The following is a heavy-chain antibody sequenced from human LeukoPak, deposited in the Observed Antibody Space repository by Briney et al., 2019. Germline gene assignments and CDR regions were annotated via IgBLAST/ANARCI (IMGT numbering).Heavy chain of an antibody. CDR3: ARAGYCSSTSCYLSGMDV. CDR2: ISAYNGNT. Sequence: ASVKVSCKASGYTFTNCYMHWVRQAPGQGLEWMGWISAYNGNTNYAQNLQGRVTMTTDTSTSTAYMELSSLRSEDTAVYYCARAGYCSSTSCYLSGMDVWGQGTTVTVSS. V-gene: IGHV1-18*04. J-gene: IGHJ6*02. D-gene: IGHD2-2*01. CDR1: GYTFTNCY.